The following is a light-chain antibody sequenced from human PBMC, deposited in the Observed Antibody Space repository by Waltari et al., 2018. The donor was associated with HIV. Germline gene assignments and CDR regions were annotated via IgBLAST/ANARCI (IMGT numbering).Light chain of an antibody. CDR3: QQTSRTPQT. J-gene: IGKJ5*01. CDR2: GA. Sequence: DIQMTQSPSSLSASVGDRVTITCRASQTIDTFLNWYQQTSGKPPKLLIVGANLQRGIPSRFGGSGSGTEFTLTVNSLQPEDFATYYCQQTSRTPQTFGQGTRLE. CDR1: QTIDTF. V-gene: IGKV1-39*01.